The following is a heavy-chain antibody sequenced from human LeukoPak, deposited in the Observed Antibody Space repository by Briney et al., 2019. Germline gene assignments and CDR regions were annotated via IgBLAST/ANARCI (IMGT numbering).Heavy chain of an antibody. CDR1: GFTFSSYE. D-gene: IGHD3-9*01. CDR3: ARSKRYFDWSYCDY. Sequence: GGSLRLSCAASGFTFSSYEMNWVRQAPGKGLEWVSYISSSGSTIYYADSVKGRFTISRDNAKNSLYLQMNSLRAEDTAVYYCARSKRYFDWSYCDYWGQGTLVTVSS. CDR2: ISSSGSTI. J-gene: IGHJ4*02. V-gene: IGHV3-48*03.